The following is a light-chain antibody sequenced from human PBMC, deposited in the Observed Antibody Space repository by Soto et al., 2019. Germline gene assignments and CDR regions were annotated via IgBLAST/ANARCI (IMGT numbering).Light chain of an antibody. CDR1: QTVRNNY. CDR2: DAS. V-gene: IGKV3-20*01. J-gene: IGKJ1*01. Sequence: FFFTQSPCALALSAXXRTXHLXXASQTVRNNYLAWYQQKPGQAPTLLIYDASNRATGIPDRFSGSGSGTDFTLTISRLEPEDFAVYYCQQYGSSGTFGQGTKVDIK. CDR3: QQYGSSGT.